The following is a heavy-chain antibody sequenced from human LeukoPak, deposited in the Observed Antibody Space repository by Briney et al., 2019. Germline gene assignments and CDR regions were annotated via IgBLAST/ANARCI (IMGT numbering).Heavy chain of an antibody. CDR1: GFTFGTYA. V-gene: IGHV3-23*01. D-gene: IGHD6-19*01. CDR2: ISGSGGST. Sequence: GGSLRLSCAASGFTFGTYAMSWVRQAPGKGLEWISAISGSGGSTYYADSVKGRFTISRDNSKNTLYLQMNSLKAEDTAVYYCAKIPYSSGWVQNWFDPWGQGTLVTVSS. CDR3: AKIPYSSGWVQNWFDP. J-gene: IGHJ5*02.